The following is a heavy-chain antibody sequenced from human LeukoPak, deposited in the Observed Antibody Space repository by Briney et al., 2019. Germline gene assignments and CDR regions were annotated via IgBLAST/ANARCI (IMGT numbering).Heavy chain of an antibody. J-gene: IGHJ5*02. CDR2: IYYSGNT. Sequence: PSETLSLTCTVSGGSISSYYWSWIRQPPGKGLEWIGYIYYSGNTNYNPSLKSRVTIPVDTSKNQFSLKLNSVTAADTAVYYCARGFSSNWYVDPWGQGTLVTVSS. D-gene: IGHD6-13*01. CDR1: GGSISSYY. CDR3: ARGFSSNWYVDP. V-gene: IGHV4-59*12.